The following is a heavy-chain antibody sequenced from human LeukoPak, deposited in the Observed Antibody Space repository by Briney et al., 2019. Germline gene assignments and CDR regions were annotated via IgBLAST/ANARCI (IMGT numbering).Heavy chain of an antibody. V-gene: IGHV4-34*01. Sequence: PSETLSLTCAVSGGSFSGYYWSWIRQPPGKGLEWIGEINHSGSTNYNPSLKSRVTISVDTSKDQFSLKLSSVTAADTAVYYCARVVGATPYWGQGTLVTVSS. D-gene: IGHD1-26*01. CDR3: ARVVGATPY. CDR1: GGSFSGYY. J-gene: IGHJ4*02. CDR2: INHSGST.